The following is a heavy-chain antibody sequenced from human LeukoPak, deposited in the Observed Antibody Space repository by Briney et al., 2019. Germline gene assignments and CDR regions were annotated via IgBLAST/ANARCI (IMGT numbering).Heavy chain of an antibody. CDR2: ISYSGSP. V-gene: IGHV4-59*08. J-gene: IGHJ3*02. CDR1: GGSITSHY. D-gene: IGHD4-17*01. Sequence: SETLSLTCSVSGGSITSHYWSWIRQSPGKGLEWSSYISYSGSPSYNPSFQRRVTISLDTSKTHFSLKLTSLTAADTAVYYCARLLNNDNAGDPDTFDMWGPGTMVTVSS. CDR3: ARLLNNDNAGDPDTFDM.